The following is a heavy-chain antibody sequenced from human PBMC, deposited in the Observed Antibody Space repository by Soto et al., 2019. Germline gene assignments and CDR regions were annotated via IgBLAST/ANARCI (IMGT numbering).Heavy chain of an antibody. CDR3: ARDVRYFDWLLQKPYYYYGMDV. CDR1: GFTFTSYA. Sequence: ASVKVSCKASGFTFTSYAISWVRQAPGQGLEWMGWISAYNGNTNYAQKLQGRVTMTTDTSTSTAYMELRSLRSDDTAVYYCARDVRYFDWLLQKPYYYYGMDVWGQGTTVTVSS. V-gene: IGHV1-18*01. J-gene: IGHJ6*02. D-gene: IGHD3-9*01. CDR2: ISAYNGNT.